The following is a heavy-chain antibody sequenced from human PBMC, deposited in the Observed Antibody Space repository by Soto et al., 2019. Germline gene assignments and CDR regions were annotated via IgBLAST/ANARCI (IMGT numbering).Heavy chain of an antibody. D-gene: IGHD6-13*01. V-gene: IGHV5-51*01. CDR1: GYSFTPYW. J-gene: IGHJ6*02. CDR3: ARPRSSSRNYYGMDV. CDR2: IYPGDSDT. Sequence: GESLKLSCKGSGYSFTPYWIGWVRQMPGKGLECMGIIYPGDSDTRYSPSFQGQVTISADKSISTAYLQWSSLKASDTAMYYCARPRSSSRNYYGMDVWGQGTTVTVSS.